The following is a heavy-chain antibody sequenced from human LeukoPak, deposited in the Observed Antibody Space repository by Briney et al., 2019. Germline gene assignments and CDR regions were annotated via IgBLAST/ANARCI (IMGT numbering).Heavy chain of an antibody. V-gene: IGHV1-18*01. CDR1: GYTFTSYG. Sequence: GASVKVSCKASGYTFTSYGISWVRQAPGQGLEWMGWISAYNGNTNYAQKLQGRVTITTDTSTSTAYMELRSLRSEDTAVYYCASPGYYYDTRLDYWGQGTLVTVSS. D-gene: IGHD3-22*01. CDR2: ISAYNGNT. J-gene: IGHJ4*02. CDR3: ASPGYYYDTRLDY.